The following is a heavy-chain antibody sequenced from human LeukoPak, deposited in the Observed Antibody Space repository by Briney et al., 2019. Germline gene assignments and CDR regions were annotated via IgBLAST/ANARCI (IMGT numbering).Heavy chain of an antibody. J-gene: IGHJ4*02. Sequence: ASVKVSCKASRYTFTSYYMHWVRQAPGQGLEWMGRINPNSGGTNYAQKFQGRVTMTRDTSISTAYMELSRLSSDDTAVYYCARTLGDINSSGEFDCWGQGTLVTVSS. D-gene: IGHD3-22*01. CDR2: INPNSGGT. CDR3: ARTLGDINSSGEFDC. CDR1: RYTFTSYY. V-gene: IGHV1-2*06.